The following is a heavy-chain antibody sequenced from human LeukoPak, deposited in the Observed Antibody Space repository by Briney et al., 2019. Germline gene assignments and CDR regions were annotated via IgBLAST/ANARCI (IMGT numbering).Heavy chain of an antibody. J-gene: IGHJ4*02. CDR3: AKDMEWFGEVRVPLFDY. V-gene: IGHV3-9*01. Sequence: SGGSLRLSCAASGFTFDDYAMHWVRQAPGKGLEWVSGISWNSGSIGYADSVKGRFTISRDNAKNSLYLQMNSLRAEDTALCYCAKDMEWFGEVRVPLFDYWGQGTLVTVSS. CDR2: ISWNSGSI. D-gene: IGHD3-10*01. CDR1: GFTFDDYA.